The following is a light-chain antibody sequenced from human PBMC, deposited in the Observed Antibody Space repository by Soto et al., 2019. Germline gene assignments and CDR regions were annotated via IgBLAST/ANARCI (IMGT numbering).Light chain of an antibody. J-gene: IGKJ2*01. CDR2: GAS. V-gene: IGKV3-15*01. Sequence: EIVMTQSPATLSVSPGERATLSCRASQSVSSNLAWYQQKPGQAPRLLIYGASTRATGIPARFSGSGSGTEFTLTISSQPSEDFAVYYCQQYNNWPAVTFGQGTKLEIK. CDR1: QSVSSN. CDR3: QQYNNWPAVT.